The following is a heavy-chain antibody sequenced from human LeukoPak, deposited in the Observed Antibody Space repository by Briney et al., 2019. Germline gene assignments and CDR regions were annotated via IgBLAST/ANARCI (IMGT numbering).Heavy chain of an antibody. CDR2: IYYSGST. CDR3: AREIAVAYPFDY. J-gene: IGHJ4*02. Sequence: SETLSLTCTVSGGSISSYYWSWIRQPPGKGLEWIGYIYYSGSTNYNPSLKSRVTISVDTSKNQFSLKLSSVTAADTAVYYCAREIAVAYPFDYWGQGTLVTVSS. V-gene: IGHV4-59*12. D-gene: IGHD6-19*01. CDR1: GGSISSYY.